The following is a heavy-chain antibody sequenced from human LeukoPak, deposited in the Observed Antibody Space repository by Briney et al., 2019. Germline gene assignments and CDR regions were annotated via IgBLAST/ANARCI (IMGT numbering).Heavy chain of an antibody. CDR2: ISSSSSYI. CDR1: GFTFSNYN. CDR3: AKDRPCTTCSPSDY. J-gene: IGHJ4*02. D-gene: IGHD2-2*01. Sequence: GGSLRLSCAASGFTFSNYNMNWVRQAPGKGLEWVSSISSSSSYIYYADSVKGRFTISRDNAKNSLYLQMNSLRAEDTAVYYCAKDRPCTTCSPSDYWGQGTLVTVSS. V-gene: IGHV3-21*04.